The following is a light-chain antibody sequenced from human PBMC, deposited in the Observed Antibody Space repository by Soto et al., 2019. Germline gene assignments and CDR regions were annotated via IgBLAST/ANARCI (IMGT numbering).Light chain of an antibody. CDR3: QQYNSYWM. CDR1: HSLSTW. Sequence: DIQMTQSPSTLSASVADRVTITCRPSHSLSTWLAGYKHKPGKAPKVLIYDASSWESGVPSRFSGSGPGTKFTLTISSLQHYDFATYYCQQYNSYWMFDPGITVDIK. J-gene: IGKJ1*01. V-gene: IGKV1-5*01. CDR2: DAS.